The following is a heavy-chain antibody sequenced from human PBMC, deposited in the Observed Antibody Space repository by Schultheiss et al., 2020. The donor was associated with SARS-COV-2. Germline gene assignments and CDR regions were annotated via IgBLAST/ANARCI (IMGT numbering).Heavy chain of an antibody. J-gene: IGHJ4*02. CDR3: ARTYYYDSTSFDY. CDR1: GYSISSDYY. D-gene: IGHD3-22*01. CDR2: IHHSGST. V-gene: IGHV4-38-2*01. Sequence: SETLSLTCAVSGYSISSDYYWGWIRQPPGKGLEWIRSIHHSGSTYYNPSLKSRVTISVDTSNNQFSLRLTSVTAADTAVYYCARTYYYDSTSFDYWGQGTLVTVSS.